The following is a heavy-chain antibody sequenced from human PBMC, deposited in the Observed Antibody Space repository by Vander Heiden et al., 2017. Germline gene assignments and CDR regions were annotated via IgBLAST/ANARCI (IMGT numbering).Heavy chain of an antibody. V-gene: IGHV3-53*01. Sequence: EVQLAESGGDWIQPGGSLRHSCEASGFTVSSKYMYWVRQAPGKGLELVSVIYRGGGTYYPDSVKGRFTVSRDNSKNTLYLQMNSLRAEDTAVYYCASLKGWSGEGVADYWGQGALVTVSS. J-gene: IGHJ4*02. CDR1: GFTVSSKY. D-gene: IGHD3-10*01. CDR2: IYRGGGT. CDR3: ASLKGWSGEGVADY.